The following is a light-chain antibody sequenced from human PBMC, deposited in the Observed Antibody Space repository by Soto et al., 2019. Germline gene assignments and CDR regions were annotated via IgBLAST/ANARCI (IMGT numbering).Light chain of an antibody. Sequence: QSALTQPPSASGSPGQSVTISCNGTSSDIGGYLYVSWYQLPPVKAPKLIIYDVNKRPSDVPYRFSGSKSGNTASLTVSGLHADDDADYYCSSVAGNSTSLLAFGGGTKLTVL. CDR2: DVN. V-gene: IGLV2-8*01. CDR1: SSDIGGYLY. J-gene: IGLJ2*01. CDR3: SSVAGNSTSLLA.